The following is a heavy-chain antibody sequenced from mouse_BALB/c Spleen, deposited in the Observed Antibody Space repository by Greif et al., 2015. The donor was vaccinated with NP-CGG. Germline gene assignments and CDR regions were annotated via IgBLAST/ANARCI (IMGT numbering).Heavy chain of an antibody. Sequence: VQLVESGGGLVKPGGSLKLSCAASGFTFSDYYMYWVRQTPEKRLEWVATISDGGSYTYYPDSVKGRFTISRDNAKNNLYLQMSSLKSEDTAMYYCARDYYGSSYAMDYWGQGTSVTVSS. CDR3: ARDYYGSSYAMDY. V-gene: IGHV5-4*02. CDR2: ISDGGSYT. CDR1: GFTFSDYY. J-gene: IGHJ4*01. D-gene: IGHD1-1*01.